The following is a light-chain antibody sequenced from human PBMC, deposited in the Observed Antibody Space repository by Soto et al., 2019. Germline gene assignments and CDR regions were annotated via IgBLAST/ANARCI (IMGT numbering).Light chain of an antibody. V-gene: IGKV3-20*01. Sequence: EIVLTQSPGTLSLSPGERATLSCRASQSVSSSYLAWYQQKPGQAPRLLIYGASSMATGIPDRFSGSGSGTDFTLTISRLEPEDFAVYYCQQYGSSTTFGQGTKLEIK. CDR3: QQYGSSTT. CDR2: GAS. J-gene: IGKJ2*01. CDR1: QSVSSSY.